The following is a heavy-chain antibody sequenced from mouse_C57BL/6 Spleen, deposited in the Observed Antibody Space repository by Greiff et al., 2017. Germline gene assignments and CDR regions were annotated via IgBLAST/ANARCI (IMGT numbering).Heavy chain of an antibody. CDR1: GYAFSSSW. J-gene: IGHJ4*01. Sequence: QVQLKQSGPELVKPGASVKISCKASGYAFSSSWMNWVKQRPGKGLEWIGRIYPGDGDTNYNGKFKGKATLTADKSSSTAYMQLSSLTSEDSAVYFCASDYDYDGRNYYAMDYWGQGTSVTVSS. D-gene: IGHD2-4*01. CDR2: IYPGDGDT. CDR3: ASDYDYDGRNYYAMDY. V-gene: IGHV1-82*01.